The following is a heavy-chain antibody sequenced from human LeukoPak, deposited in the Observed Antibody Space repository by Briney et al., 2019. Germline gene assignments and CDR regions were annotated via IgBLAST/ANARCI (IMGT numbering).Heavy chain of an antibody. Sequence: PSDTLCLLCGVSGYSNRSGYQWAWIGQSPGKGLEWIDSPYHRGSAHYNPSLKSRVTISVETSKNQFSLNMYSVTAADTAVYYCARDPRWLTPDCTSTSCYENYFDPWGQGTLVTVSS. J-gene: IGHJ5*02. CDR2: PYHRGSA. CDR1: GYSNRSGYQ. V-gene: IGHV4-38-2*02. CDR3: ARDPRWLTPDCTSTSCYENYFDP. D-gene: IGHD2-2*01.